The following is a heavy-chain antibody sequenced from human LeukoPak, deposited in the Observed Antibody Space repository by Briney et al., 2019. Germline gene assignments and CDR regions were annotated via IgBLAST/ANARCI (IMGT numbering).Heavy chain of an antibody. CDR2: ISGSGGST. CDR3: AKGVGDFDY. J-gene: IGHJ4*02. Sequence: GGSLRLSCAASGFTFDDYAMHWVRQAPGKGLEWVSAISGSGGSTYYADSVKGRFTISRDNSKNTLYLQMNSLRAEDTAVYYCAKGVGDFDYWGQGTLVTVSS. V-gene: IGHV3-23*01. D-gene: IGHD3-16*01. CDR1: GFTFDDYA.